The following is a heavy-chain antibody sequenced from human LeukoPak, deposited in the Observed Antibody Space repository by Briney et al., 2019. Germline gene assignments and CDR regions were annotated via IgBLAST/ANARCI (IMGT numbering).Heavy chain of an antibody. CDR3: TSRGSTGWPYYFDY. CDR2: ISSSSSYI. D-gene: IGHD2-8*02. V-gene: IGHV3-21*01. CDR1: GFAFSSYS. J-gene: IGHJ4*02. Sequence: GGSLGLSCAASGFAFSSYSMNWVRQAPGKGLEWVSSISSSSSYIYYADSVKGRFTISRDNAKNSLYLQMNSLRAEDTAVYFCTSRGSTGWPYYFDYWGQGTLVTVSS.